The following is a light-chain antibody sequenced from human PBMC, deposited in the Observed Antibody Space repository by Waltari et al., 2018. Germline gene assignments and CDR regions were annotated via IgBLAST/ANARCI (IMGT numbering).Light chain of an antibody. Sequence: QSALTQPASVSGSPGQSITISCTGTSSDIGGYNYVSWYQQYPGKAPKLMIYDVTERPSGVSNRFSGSKSGNTASLTISGLQAEDEAGFYCCSYRSGSSYVFGSGTKVTVL. J-gene: IGLJ1*01. CDR3: CSYRSGSSYV. CDR2: DVT. V-gene: IGLV2-14*01. CDR1: SSDIGGYNY.